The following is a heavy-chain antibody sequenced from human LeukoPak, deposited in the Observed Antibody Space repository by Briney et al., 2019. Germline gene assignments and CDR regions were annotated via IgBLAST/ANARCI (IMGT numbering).Heavy chain of an antibody. CDR1: GGSISRSSYY. V-gene: IGHV4-39*01. J-gene: IGHJ4*02. CDR2: IYYSGGT. D-gene: IGHD2-15*01. Sequence: PSETLSLTCTVSGGSISRSSYYWGWMRQPPGKGLEWIGSIYYSGGTYYNPSLKSRVTISTDTSKNQFSLNLSSLTAADTAVYYCARHHCNGGGCYTFDYWGQGTLVTVSS. CDR3: ARHHCNGGGCYTFDY.